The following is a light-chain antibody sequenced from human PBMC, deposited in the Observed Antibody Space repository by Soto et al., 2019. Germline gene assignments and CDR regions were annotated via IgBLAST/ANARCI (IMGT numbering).Light chain of an antibody. Sequence: QSVLIQPASVSGSPGQSITIFCTGTSSDVGGYNYVSWYQQQSGTAPKLMINKVSNRRSGVSNRLSGSKSGNTASLTISGLHAEDESDYYCSSYTSSRAYVFGIGTKVTVL. CDR3: SSYTSSRAYV. V-gene: IGLV2-14*01. CDR2: KVS. CDR1: SSDVGGYNY. J-gene: IGLJ1*01.